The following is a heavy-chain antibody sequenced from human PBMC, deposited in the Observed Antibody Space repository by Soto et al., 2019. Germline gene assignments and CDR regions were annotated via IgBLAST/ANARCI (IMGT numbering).Heavy chain of an antibody. CDR2: IYPGDSDT. J-gene: IGHJ5*02. D-gene: IGHD2-15*01. V-gene: IGHV5-51*01. CDR1: GYSFTSYW. CDR3: ARRVVVAAHSEWFDP. Sequence: GESLKISCKGSGYSFTSYWIGWVRQMPGKGLEWMGIIYPGDSDTRYSPSFQGQVTISADKSISTAYLQWSSLKASDTAMYYCARRVVVAAHSEWFDPWGQGTLVTVSS.